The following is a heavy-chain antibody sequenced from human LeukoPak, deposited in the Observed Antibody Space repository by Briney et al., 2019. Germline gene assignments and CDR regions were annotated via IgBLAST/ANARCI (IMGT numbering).Heavy chain of an antibody. CDR1: GFTFSSYG. Sequence: PGGSLRLSCAASGFTFSSYGMSWVRQAPGEGLKWVSIISASGSNTIYADSVKGRFTISRDNSKNTLYLQMNSLRAEDTAVYCCARVDRGPAQLLSYYYYMDVWGKGTTVTVSS. D-gene: IGHD2-2*01. CDR3: ARVDRGPAQLLSYYYYMDV. J-gene: IGHJ6*03. CDR2: ISASGSNT. V-gene: IGHV3-23*01.